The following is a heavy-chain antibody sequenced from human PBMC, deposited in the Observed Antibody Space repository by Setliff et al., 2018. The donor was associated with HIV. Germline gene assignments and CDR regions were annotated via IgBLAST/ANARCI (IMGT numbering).Heavy chain of an antibody. CDR1: GYTFPDYY. J-gene: IGHJ6*02. CDR2: IDPDHGEA. D-gene: IGHD5-12*01. CDR3: ARDRRDGLYYHGMDV. V-gene: IGHV1-69-2*01. Sequence: ASVKVSCKVSGYTFPDYYMHWVQQAPGKGLEWMGLIDPDHGEAVYAEKFQGRVKITADTSTSTVYMELSSLRSEDTAVYYCARDRRDGLYYHGMDVWGQGTTVTVSS.